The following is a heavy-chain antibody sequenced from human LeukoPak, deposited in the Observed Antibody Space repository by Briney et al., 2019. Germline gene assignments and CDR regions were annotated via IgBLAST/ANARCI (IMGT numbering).Heavy chain of an antibody. CDR2: IYYSGST. CDR3: ARARFLEWLLPYYFDY. Sequence: SQTLSLICTVSGGSISSGGYYWSWIRQHPGKGLEWIGYIYYSGSTYYNPSLKSRVTISVDTSKNQFSLKLSSVTAADTAVYYCARARFLEWLLPYYFDYWGQGTLVTVSS. J-gene: IGHJ4*02. CDR1: GGSISSGGYY. D-gene: IGHD3-3*01. V-gene: IGHV4-31*03.